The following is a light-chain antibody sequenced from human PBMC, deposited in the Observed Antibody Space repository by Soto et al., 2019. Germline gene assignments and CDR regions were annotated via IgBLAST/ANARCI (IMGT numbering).Light chain of an antibody. CDR1: SSNIGNNY. V-gene: IGLV1-47*02. CDR3: AAWDDSLNMV. Sequence: SGLTQPPSASGTPGQRVTSSCSGSSSNIGNNYVYWYQHLPGTAPKLLIYSNNQRPSGVPDRFSASKSGSSASLAISGLRSEDEADYYCAAWDDSLNMVFGGGTKVTVL. CDR2: SNN. J-gene: IGLJ2*01.